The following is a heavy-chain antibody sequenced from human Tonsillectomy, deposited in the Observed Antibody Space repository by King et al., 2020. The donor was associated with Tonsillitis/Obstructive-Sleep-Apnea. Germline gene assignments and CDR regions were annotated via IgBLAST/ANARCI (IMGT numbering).Heavy chain of an antibody. D-gene: IGHD3-3*01. CDR3: ARRGTIFGVVRRGSYYYYIDV. Sequence: VQLQQWGAGLLKPSETLSLTCAVYGGSFSGYYWSWIRQPPGKGLEWIGEINHSGSTNYNPSLKSRVTISVDTSKNKFSLKMSSVTAADTAVYYCARRGTIFGVVRRGSYYYYIDVWGKGTTVTVSS. CDR2: INHSGST. CDR1: GGSFSGYY. V-gene: IGHV4-34*01. J-gene: IGHJ6*03.